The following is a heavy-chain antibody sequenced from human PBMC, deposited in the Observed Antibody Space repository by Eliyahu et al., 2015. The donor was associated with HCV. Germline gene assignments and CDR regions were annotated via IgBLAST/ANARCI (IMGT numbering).Heavy chain of an antibody. D-gene: IGHD2-15*01. CDR2: ISYDGTNK. J-gene: IGHJ5*02. V-gene: IGHV3-30*03. Sequence: QVQLVESGGGVVQPGWSLRLSCAAXGXTFKDYGIHWVRQAPGKGLEWVGVISYDGTNKYYADSVRGRFTISRDNSRNTLYLQIHSLRAEDTAVYFCARELRSGEAPSSWGQGTLVTVSS. CDR3: ARELRSGEAPSS. CDR1: GXTFKDYG.